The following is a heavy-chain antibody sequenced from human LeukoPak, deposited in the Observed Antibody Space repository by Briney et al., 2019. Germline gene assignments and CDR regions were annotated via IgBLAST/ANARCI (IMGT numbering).Heavy chain of an antibody. Sequence: PSETLSLTCTVSAGSISSYYWSWSRQPPGRGLEGFGYIYYRGSTNYNPSLKSLVTISVDTSKNQFSLKLSSVTAADTAGYYCARHGPAYCGGDCYPWAFDIWGQGTMVTVSS. CDR3: ARHGPAYCGGDCYPWAFDI. J-gene: IGHJ3*02. D-gene: IGHD2-21*02. CDR1: AGSISSYY. V-gene: IGHV4-59*08. CDR2: IYYRGST.